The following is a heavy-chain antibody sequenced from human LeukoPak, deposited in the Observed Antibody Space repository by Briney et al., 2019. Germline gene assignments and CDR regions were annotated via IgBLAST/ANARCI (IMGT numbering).Heavy chain of an antibody. Sequence: ASVKVSCKASGYTFTSYDINWVRQATGQGLEWMGWMNPNSGNTGYAQKFQGRVTMTRNTSISTAYMELSSLRSEDTAVYYCARVSYDYVWGSYRWNYYYGMDVWGQGTTVTVSS. V-gene: IGHV1-8*01. CDR2: MNPNSGNT. CDR3: ARVSYDYVWGSYRWNYYYGMDV. CDR1: GYTFTSYD. D-gene: IGHD3-16*02. J-gene: IGHJ6*02.